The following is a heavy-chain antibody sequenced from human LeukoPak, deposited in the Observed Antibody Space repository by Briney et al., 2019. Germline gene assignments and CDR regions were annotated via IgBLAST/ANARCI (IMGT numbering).Heavy chain of an antibody. CDR2: IYPGDSDT. CDR1: GYSFTTYW. J-gene: IGHJ4*02. CDR3: ARLDSYDYVWGSYYY. Sequence: GESLKISCKGSGYSFTTYWIGWVRQMPGKGLEWMGIIYPGDSDTRYSPSFQGQVTISADKSISTAYLQWSSLKASDTAMYYCARLDSYDYVWGSYYYWGQGTLVTVSS. D-gene: IGHD3-16*01. V-gene: IGHV5-51*01.